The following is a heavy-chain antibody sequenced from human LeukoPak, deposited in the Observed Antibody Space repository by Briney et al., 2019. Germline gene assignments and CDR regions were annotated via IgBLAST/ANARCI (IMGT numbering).Heavy chain of an antibody. D-gene: IGHD1-26*01. CDR2: INSDASTT. J-gene: IGHJ4*02. Sequence: GGSLRLSCAASGFTFTSYWIHWVRHVPGKGLVWVSRINSDASTTSYADSVKGRFTISRDNAKNTLHLQMNSLRAEDTAVYYCTRIAGSGSVDWGQGTLVTVSS. V-gene: IGHV3-74*01. CDR1: GFTFTSYW. CDR3: TRIAGSGSVD.